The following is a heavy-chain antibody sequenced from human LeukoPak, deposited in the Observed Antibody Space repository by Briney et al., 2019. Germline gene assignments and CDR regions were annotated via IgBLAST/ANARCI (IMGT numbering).Heavy chain of an antibody. V-gene: IGHV1-8*03. CDR2: MNPNSGNT. D-gene: IGHD1-1*01. Sequence: APVKVSCKASGYTFTSYDINWVRQATGQGLEWMGWMNPNSGNTGYAQKFQGRVTITRNTSISTAYMELSSLRSEDTAVYYCARDPGNWNDQGPHLFFDYWGQGTLVTVSS. J-gene: IGHJ4*02. CDR3: ARDPGNWNDQGPHLFFDY. CDR1: GYTFTSYD.